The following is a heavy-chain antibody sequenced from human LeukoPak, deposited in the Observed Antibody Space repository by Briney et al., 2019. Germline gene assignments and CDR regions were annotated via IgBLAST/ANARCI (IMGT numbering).Heavy chain of an antibody. Sequence: ASVKVSCKASGYTFTAYYIHWVRQAPGQGLEWMGWINPNSGGTNYAQKFQGRVTMTRDTSISTAYMELSRLRSDDTAVYYCARSWYSSDLFDYWGQGTLVTVSS. CDR3: ARSWYSSDLFDY. D-gene: IGHD6-19*01. CDR2: INPNSGGT. CDR1: GYTFTAYY. J-gene: IGHJ4*02. V-gene: IGHV1-2*02.